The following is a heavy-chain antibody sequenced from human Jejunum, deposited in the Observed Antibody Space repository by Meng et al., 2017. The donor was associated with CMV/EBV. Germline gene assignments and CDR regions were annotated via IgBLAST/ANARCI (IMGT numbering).Heavy chain of an antibody. CDR2: IRYDGGER. V-gene: IGHV3-7*04. CDR3: TRVLDY. Sequence: SLKISCAASGFNFKDYWMDWVRQAPGRGLEWVANIRYDGGERYYVNSVEGRFFIYRDNARNSLYLQMNSLRAEDSAIYYCTRVLDYWGQGTLVTVSS. CDR1: GFNFKDYW. J-gene: IGHJ4*02.